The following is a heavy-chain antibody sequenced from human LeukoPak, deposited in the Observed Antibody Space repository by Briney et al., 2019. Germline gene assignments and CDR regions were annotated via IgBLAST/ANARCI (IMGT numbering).Heavy chain of an antibody. D-gene: IGHD4/OR15-4a*01. CDR3: ARDTLGEGEDANYAVYYFDY. Sequence: PGGSLRLSCAGSGFTFSSYNMYWVRQAPGKGLEWVASISSSSSYTFYADSLKGRITVSRDNARNSVYLKMNSLRVEDTAVDFCARDTLGEGEDANYAVYYFDYWGQGTVVTVSS. V-gene: IGHV3-21*01. CDR2: ISSSSSYT. CDR1: GFTFSSYN. J-gene: IGHJ4*02.